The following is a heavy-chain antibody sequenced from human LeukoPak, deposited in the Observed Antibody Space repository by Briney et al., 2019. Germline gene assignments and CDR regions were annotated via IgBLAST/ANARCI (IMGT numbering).Heavy chain of an antibody. V-gene: IGHV1-18*01. CDR1: GYTFTSYG. Sequence: GASVKVSCKASGYTFTSYGISWVRQAPGQGLEWMGWISAYNGNTNYAQKLQGRVTMTTDTSTSTAYMELRSLRSDDTAVYYCARAHSSGWYDTAADYWGQGTLVTVSS. CDR3: ARAHSSGWYDTAADY. D-gene: IGHD6-19*01. CDR2: ISAYNGNT. J-gene: IGHJ4*02.